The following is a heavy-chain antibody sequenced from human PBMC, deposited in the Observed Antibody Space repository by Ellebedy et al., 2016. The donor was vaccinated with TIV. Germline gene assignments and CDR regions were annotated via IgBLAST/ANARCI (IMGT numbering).Heavy chain of an antibody. D-gene: IGHD3-10*01. CDR1: GDSVSSNSAA. CDR3: ARELLWFGELNEYDAFDI. V-gene: IGHV6-1*01. J-gene: IGHJ3*02. CDR2: TYYRSKWYN. Sequence: SQTLSLTXXISGDSVSSNSAAWNWIRQSPSRGLEWLGRTYYRSKWYNDYAVSVKSRITINPDTSKNQFSLQLNSVTPEDTAVYYCARELLWFGELNEYDAFDIWGQGTMVTVSS.